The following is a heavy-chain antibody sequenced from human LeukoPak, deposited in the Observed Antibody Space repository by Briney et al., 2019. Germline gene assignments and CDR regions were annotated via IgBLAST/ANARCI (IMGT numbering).Heavy chain of an antibody. Sequence: PSETLSLTCAVSGGSFSGDYWCWSRHPPGNGLEWKWEIHHSGSTSYNPSLKSRVTISVDTSKNQFSLKLSSVTAADTAVYYCARGQRGRWLQSPFDYWGQGTLVTVSS. V-gene: IGHV4-34*01. D-gene: IGHD5-24*01. CDR2: IHHSGST. CDR3: ARGQRGRWLQSPFDY. CDR1: GGSFSGDY. J-gene: IGHJ4*02.